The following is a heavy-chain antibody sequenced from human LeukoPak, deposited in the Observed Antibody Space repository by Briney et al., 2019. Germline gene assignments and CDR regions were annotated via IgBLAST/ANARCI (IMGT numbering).Heavy chain of an antibody. CDR3: ARIGETGTTDY. J-gene: IGHJ4*02. CDR2: IYHSGST. D-gene: IGHD1-1*01. V-gene: IGHV4-30-2*01. Sequence: KTSETLSLTCTVSGGSISSGGYYWSWIRQPPGKGLEWIGYIYHSGSTYYNPSLKSRVTISVDRSKNQFSLKLSSVTAADTAVYYCARIGETGTTDYWGQGTLVTVSS. CDR1: GGSISSGGYY.